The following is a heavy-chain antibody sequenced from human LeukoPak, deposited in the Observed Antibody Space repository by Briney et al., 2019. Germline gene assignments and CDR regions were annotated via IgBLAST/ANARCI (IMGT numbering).Heavy chain of an antibody. V-gene: IGHV3-48*01. CDR3: AKADGGQWPSSYYCYYMDV. CDR1: GFTFSSYS. D-gene: IGHD6-19*01. CDR2: ISSSSSTI. Sequence: GGSLRLSCAASGFTFSSYSMNWVRQAPGKGLEWVSYISSSSSTIYYADSVKGRFTISRDNSKNTLYLQMNSLRAEDTAVYYCAKADGGQWPSSYYCYYMDVWGKGTTVTVSS. J-gene: IGHJ6*03.